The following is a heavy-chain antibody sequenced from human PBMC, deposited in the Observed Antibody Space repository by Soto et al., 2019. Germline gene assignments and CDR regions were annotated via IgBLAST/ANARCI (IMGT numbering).Heavy chain of an antibody. J-gene: IGHJ3*02. Sequence: KPSGTLSLTCSVSVGSIDTYYWTRFRQAPGKGLECIGNIYYSGTTNLNPAVEVRVTMSIYRAKKQFSLTLSSVAAADTAVYYCARTAGTLDNGWGGDGHDIWGPGTKVPVSS. CDR1: VGSIDTYY. V-gene: IGHV4-59*13. D-gene: IGHD3-16*01. CDR2: IYYSGTT. CDR3: ARTAGTLDNGWGGDGHDI.